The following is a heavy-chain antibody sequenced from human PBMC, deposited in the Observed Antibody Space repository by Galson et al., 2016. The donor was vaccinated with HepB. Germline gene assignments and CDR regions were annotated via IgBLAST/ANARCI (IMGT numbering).Heavy chain of an antibody. CDR3: ARVATAVRSGWKTLAPRFYYRGVDV. J-gene: IGHJ6*02. Sequence: CAISGDSVSKSTVAWNWIRQSPSRGLEWLGGTDKRSKWRTDYEGSVKSRMPINTYTARNQFSLQLQSVTPEDTAVYYCARVATAVRSGWKTLAPRFYYRGVDVWGHGTTVTVSS. D-gene: IGHD6-19*01. V-gene: IGHV6-1*01. CDR2: TDKRSKWRT. CDR1: GDSVSKSTVA.